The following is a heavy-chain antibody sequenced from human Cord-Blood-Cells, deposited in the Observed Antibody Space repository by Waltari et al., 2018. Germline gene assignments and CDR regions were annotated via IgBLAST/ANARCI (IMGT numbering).Heavy chain of an antibody. V-gene: IGHV1-8*01. J-gene: IGHJ3*02. D-gene: IGHD7-27*01. Sequence: QVQLVQSGAEVKKPGDPVKFSCKASGYTLTSYDIHWVRQATGQGLEWMGCMNPNSGNTGYAQKFQGRVTMTMNTSISTAYMELSSLRSEDTAVYYCARTTGDQDAFDIWGQGTMVTVSS. CDR2: MNPNSGNT. CDR3: ARTTGDQDAFDI. CDR1: GYTLTSYD.